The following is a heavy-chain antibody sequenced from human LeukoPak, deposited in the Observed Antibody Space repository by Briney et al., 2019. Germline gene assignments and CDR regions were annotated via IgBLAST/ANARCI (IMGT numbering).Heavy chain of an antibody. CDR2: LYYSGST. CDR1: GGSISSSSYY. V-gene: IGHV4-39*01. Sequence: PSETLSLTCTVSGGSISSSSYYWGWIRQPPGKGLEWIGSLYYSGSTYYNPSLKSRVTISVDTSKNQFSLKLSSVTAADTAVYYCASRNLGFWSGYSLDYWGQGTLVTVSS. J-gene: IGHJ4*02. CDR3: ASRNLGFWSGYSLDY. D-gene: IGHD3-3*01.